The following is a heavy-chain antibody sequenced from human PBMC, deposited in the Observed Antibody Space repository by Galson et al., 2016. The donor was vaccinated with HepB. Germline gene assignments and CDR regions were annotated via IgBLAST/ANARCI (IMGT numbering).Heavy chain of an antibody. V-gene: IGHV4-31*03. Sequence: LSLTCTVSGGSISSGGYFWSWMRRVPGKGLEWIGYISHSGTTKYNPSLRMRLTFSVDASANHFSLEMNSVTAADAAFYFCARVATGSGKRSTLYFFDSWGPGTLVTVSS. CDR1: GGSISSGGYF. CDR3: ARVATGSGKRSTLYFFDS. J-gene: IGHJ4*02. CDR2: ISHSGTT. D-gene: IGHD3-10*01.